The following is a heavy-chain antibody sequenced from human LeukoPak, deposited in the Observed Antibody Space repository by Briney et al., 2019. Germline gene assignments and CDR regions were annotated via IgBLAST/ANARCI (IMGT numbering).Heavy chain of an antibody. D-gene: IGHD6-13*01. J-gene: IGHJ5*02. V-gene: IGHV1-69*06. CDR1: GGTFTTNA. CDR2: IIPIFGTA. CDR3: ARAEQELHWFDP. Sequence: GAPVKVSCKASGGTFTTNAISWVPQAPGKGFEWMGGIIPIFGTANYAQKFQGRVTITADKSTSTAYMELKSLRSDDTAVYYCARAEQELHWFDPWGQGTLVTVSS.